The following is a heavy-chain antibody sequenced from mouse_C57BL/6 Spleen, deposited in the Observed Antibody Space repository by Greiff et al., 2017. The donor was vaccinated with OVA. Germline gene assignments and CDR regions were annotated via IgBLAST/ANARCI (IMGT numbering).Heavy chain of an antibody. V-gene: IGHV3-6*01. J-gene: IGHJ4*01. CDR3: ARGGLGSYAMDY. D-gene: IGHD3-3*01. Sequence: EVQLQESGPGLVKPSQSLSLTCSVTGYSITSGYYWNWIRQFPGNKLEWMGYISYDGSNNYNPSLKNRISITRDTSKNQLFLKLNSVTTEDTATYKCARGGLGSYAMDYWGQGTSVTVSS. CDR2: ISYDGSN. CDR1: GYSITSGYY.